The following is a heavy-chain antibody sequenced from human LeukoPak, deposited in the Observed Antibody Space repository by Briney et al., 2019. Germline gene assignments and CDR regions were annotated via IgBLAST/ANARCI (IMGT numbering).Heavy chain of an antibody. D-gene: IGHD3-22*01. CDR3: VKDDSYYYDRTTYVA. Sequence: GGSLRLSCAASGFTVSSNYMSWVRQAPGKGLEWVSVIYSGGSTYYADSVKGRFTISRDNSKNTLYLQMSSLRGEDTAVYYCVKDDSYYYDRTTYVAWGQGTLVTVSS. V-gene: IGHV3-66*01. J-gene: IGHJ5*02. CDR1: GFTVSSNY. CDR2: IYSGGST.